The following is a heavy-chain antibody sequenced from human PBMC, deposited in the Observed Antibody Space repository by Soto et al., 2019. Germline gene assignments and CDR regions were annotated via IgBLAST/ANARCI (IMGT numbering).Heavy chain of an antibody. V-gene: IGHV4-30-4*01. D-gene: IGHD3-9*01. J-gene: IGHJ5*02. Sequence: SETLSLTCTVSGGSISSGDYYWSWIRQPPGKGLEWIGYIYYSGSTYYNPPLKSRVTISVDTSKNKLSLKLSSVTAAHTAVYYCARGARYRTGYNRFDPWGQGTPVTASS. CDR1: GGSISSGDYY. CDR2: IYYSGST. CDR3: ARGARYRTGYNRFDP.